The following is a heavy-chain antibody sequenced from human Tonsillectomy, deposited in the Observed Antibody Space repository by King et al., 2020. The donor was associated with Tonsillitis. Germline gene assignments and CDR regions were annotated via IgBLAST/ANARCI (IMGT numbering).Heavy chain of an antibody. J-gene: IGHJ3*02. V-gene: IGHV3-64D*06. Sequence: VQLVESGGGLLQPEGSLRLSCSASGFTFSTYPMYWVRQAPGKGLEYVSDIRSNGDSINYADSVKGRFSISRDNSKNTLFLQMSSLRVEDTAVYYCVRPSYYDSSGYAFDIWGQGTMVTVSS. CDR2: IRSNGDSI. CDR1: GFTFSTYP. D-gene: IGHD3-22*01. CDR3: VRPSYYDSSGYAFDI.